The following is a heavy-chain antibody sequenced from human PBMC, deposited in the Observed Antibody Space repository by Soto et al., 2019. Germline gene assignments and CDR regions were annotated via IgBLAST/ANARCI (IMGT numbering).Heavy chain of an antibody. V-gene: IGHV3-30*03. CDR1: GFTFSNHG. CDR2: ISYDSSDK. Sequence: QVQLVESGGGVVQPGRSLRLSCAASGFTFSNHGMHWVRQAPGKGLEWVAVISYDSSDKYYADSVKGRFTISRDNSKNTLYLQMNSLRLEDTAVYYCVTWGEVAGGIFDYWGQGTLVTVSS. CDR3: VTWGEVAGGIFDY. D-gene: IGHD6-19*01. J-gene: IGHJ4*02.